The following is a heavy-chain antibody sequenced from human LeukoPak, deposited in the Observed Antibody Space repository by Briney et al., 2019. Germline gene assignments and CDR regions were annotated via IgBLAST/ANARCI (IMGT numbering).Heavy chain of an antibody. Sequence: PSETLSLTCTVSGGSISSYYWNWIRQPPGKGLEWIGQVHYSGSTNYSPSLKSRVTISVDTSKNQLALNLSSVTAADTAVYYCARALYGSASNNYYMDVWGKGTTVTVSS. V-gene: IGHV4-59*01. CDR2: VHYSGST. CDR3: ARALYGSASNNYYMDV. CDR1: GGSISSYY. D-gene: IGHD3-10*01. J-gene: IGHJ6*03.